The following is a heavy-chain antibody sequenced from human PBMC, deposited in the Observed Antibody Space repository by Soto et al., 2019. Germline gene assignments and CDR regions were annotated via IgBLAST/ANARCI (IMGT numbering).Heavy chain of an antibody. D-gene: IGHD6-13*01. J-gene: IGHJ6*02. Sequence: TLSLTCAISGDSVSRNSAAWNWIRQSPSRGLKWLGRTYDRSKWYNNYEVSVKRRIPFNPATSKNQYSLQLNSVTPEDTAVYYCARDAAAGPSGMDVWGQGTTVTVSS. V-gene: IGHV6-1*01. CDR2: TYDRSKWYN. CDR1: GDSVSRNSAA. CDR3: ARDAAAGPSGMDV.